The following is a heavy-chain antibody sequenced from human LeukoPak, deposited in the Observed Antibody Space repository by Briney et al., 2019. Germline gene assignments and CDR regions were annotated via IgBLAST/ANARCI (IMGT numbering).Heavy chain of an antibody. V-gene: IGHV3-74*01. CDR3: ARALNYYDSSGHLQDAFDI. J-gene: IGHJ3*02. D-gene: IGHD3-22*01. CDR2: SNSDGSST. CDR1: GFTFSSYW. Sequence: PGGSLRLSCAASGFTFSSYWMHWVRQAPGKGLVWVSRSNSDGSSTRYADSVKGRFTISRDNAKKTLYLQMNSLRAEDTAVYYCARALNYYDSSGHLQDAFDIWGQGTMVTVSS.